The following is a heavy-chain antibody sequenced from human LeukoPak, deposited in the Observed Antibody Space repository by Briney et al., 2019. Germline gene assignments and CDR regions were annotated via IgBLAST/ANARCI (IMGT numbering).Heavy chain of an antibody. J-gene: IGHJ4*02. CDR1: GFSFTTYW. D-gene: IGHD2-15*01. Sequence: GESLKISCKGSGFSFTTYWITWVRQTPGKGLEWMGRIDPSDSYSNYSPPFQGHVTISADKSINTAYLQRSSLKASDTAMYYCARLHCSGGSCSPDYWGQGTLVTVSS. CDR2: IDPSDSYS. CDR3: ARLHCSGGSCSPDY. V-gene: IGHV5-10-1*01.